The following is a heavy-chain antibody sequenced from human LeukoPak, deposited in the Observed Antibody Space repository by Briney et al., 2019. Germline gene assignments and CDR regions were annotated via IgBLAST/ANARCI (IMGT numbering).Heavy chain of an antibody. CDR1: GDSFSSNSAA. CDR2: TCYRSKWYN. D-gene: IGHD6-19*01. J-gene: IGHJ4*02. Sequence: SQTLSLTCAISGDSFSSNSAAWTWLRQSPSRGLEWLGRTCYRSKWYNDYAVSVKSRITINPDTSKNQFSLQLNSVTPEDTAVYYCARDGRIAVALFDYWGQGTLVTVSS. V-gene: IGHV6-1*01. CDR3: ARDGRIAVALFDY.